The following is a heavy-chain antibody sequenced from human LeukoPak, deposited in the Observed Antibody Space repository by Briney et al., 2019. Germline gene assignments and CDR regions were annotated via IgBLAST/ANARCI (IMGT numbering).Heavy chain of an antibody. CDR3: ARGKYSSRFDY. CDR2: IYYSGST. D-gene: IGHD6-19*01. J-gene: IGHJ4*02. V-gene: IGHV4-59*01. Sequence: SETLSLTCTVSGGSISSYYWSWIRQPPGKGLEWIGYIYYSGSTNYNPSLKSRVTISVDTSKNQFSLKLSSVTAADTAVYYCARGKYSSRFDYWGQGTLVTVSS. CDR1: GGSISSYY.